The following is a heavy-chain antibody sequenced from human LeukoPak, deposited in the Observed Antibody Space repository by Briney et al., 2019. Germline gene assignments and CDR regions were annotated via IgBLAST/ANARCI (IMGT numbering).Heavy chain of an antibody. CDR3: AREGGQWLVSDY. CDR1: GFTFSSYG. J-gene: IGHJ4*02. V-gene: IGHV3-30*02. CDR2: IRYDGSNK. Sequence: QPGGSLRLSCAASGFTFSSYGMHWVRQAPGKGLEWVAFIRYDGSNKYYADSVKGRFTISRDNSKNTLYLQMNSLRAEDTAVYYCAREGGQWLVSDYWGQGTLVTVSS. D-gene: IGHD6-19*01.